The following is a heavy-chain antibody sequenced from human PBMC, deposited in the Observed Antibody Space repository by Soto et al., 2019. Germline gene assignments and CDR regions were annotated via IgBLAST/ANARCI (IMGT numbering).Heavy chain of an antibody. CDR1: GFSLSTSGVG. CDR2: IYWDDDK. J-gene: IGHJ4*02. CDR3: AHSPTGEGGFDY. Sequence: SGPTLANTTPTLTLTCTFSGFSLSTSGVGVGWIRQPPGTSLEWRALIYWDDDKRYSPCLKSRLTITKDTAKNQVVLTMQSMDTVDTATYYCAHSPTGEGGFDYWGQGTLVTVSS. D-gene: IGHD7-27*01. V-gene: IGHV2-5*02.